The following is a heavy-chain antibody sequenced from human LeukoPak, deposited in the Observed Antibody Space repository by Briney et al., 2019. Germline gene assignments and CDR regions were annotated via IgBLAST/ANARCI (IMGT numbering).Heavy chain of an antibody. V-gene: IGHV3-30*02. CDR1: GFTFNNYG. Sequence: PGGSLRLSCTASGFTFNNYGMHWVRQAPGKGLEWVAFIRYDGSNKYYADSVKGRFTISRDNSKNTLYLQMNSLRAEDTAVYYCAKDPLTYYYDSSGYSYWGQGTLVTVSS. J-gene: IGHJ4*02. D-gene: IGHD3-22*01. CDR2: IRYDGSNK. CDR3: AKDPLTYYYDSSGYSY.